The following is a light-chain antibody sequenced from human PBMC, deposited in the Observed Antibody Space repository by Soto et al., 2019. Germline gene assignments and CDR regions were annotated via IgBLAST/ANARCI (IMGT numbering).Light chain of an antibody. CDR1: QSVSSGY. CDR2: GAS. J-gene: IGKJ4*01. CDR3: QQYGSSPLT. V-gene: IGKV3-20*01. Sequence: DIVLTQSPGTLSLSPGERATLSCRASQSVSSGYLAWYQQKPGQAPRLLIYGASSRATGIPDRFSGGGSGTDFTLTVSRLEPEDFAVYYCQQYGSSPLTFGGGTKVDI.